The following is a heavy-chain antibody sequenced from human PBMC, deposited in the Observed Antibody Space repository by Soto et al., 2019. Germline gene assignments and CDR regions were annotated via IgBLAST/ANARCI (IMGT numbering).Heavy chain of an antibody. CDR1: GYSFTSYW. D-gene: IGHD3-10*01. CDR3: ARHERLDISYGSGSHLDY. J-gene: IGHJ4*02. V-gene: IGHV5-51*01. CDR2: IYPGDSDT. Sequence: CLKISCKGSGYSFTSYWIGWVRQMPGKGLEWMGIIYPGDSDTRYSPSFQGQVTISADKSITTSYLQWSSLKASDTAMYYCARHERLDISYGSGSHLDYWGQGTLVTVSS.